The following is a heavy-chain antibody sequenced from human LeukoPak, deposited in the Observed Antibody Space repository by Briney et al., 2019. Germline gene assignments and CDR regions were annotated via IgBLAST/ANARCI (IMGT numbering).Heavy chain of an antibody. CDR3: ARAADYYDSSGYPDAFDI. D-gene: IGHD3-22*01. J-gene: IGHJ3*02. CDR2: IWYDGSNK. V-gene: IGHV3-33*01. CDR1: GFTFSSYG. Sequence: HPGGSLRLSCAASGFTFSSYGMHWVRQAPGKGREWVADIWYDGSNKYYADSVKGRFTISRDNSKNTLYLQMNSLRAEDTAVYYCARAADYYDSSGYPDAFDIWGQGTMVTVSS.